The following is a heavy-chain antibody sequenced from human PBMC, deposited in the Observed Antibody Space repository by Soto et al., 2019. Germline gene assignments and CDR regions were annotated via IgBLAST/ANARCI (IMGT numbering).Heavy chain of an antibody. CDR3: ARSSGGSGKLWNYYGMDV. CDR1: GFNFSNYS. V-gene: IGHV3-21*06. Sequence: GGSLRLSCVASGFNFSNYSMNWVRQPPGKGLEWVSSIGSSTRYIFYADSVKGRFTISRDNAKNSLYLQMNSLRAEDTAVYYCARSSGGSGKLWNYYGMDVWGQGTTVTVSS. CDR2: IGSSTRYI. J-gene: IGHJ6*02. D-gene: IGHD3-10*01.